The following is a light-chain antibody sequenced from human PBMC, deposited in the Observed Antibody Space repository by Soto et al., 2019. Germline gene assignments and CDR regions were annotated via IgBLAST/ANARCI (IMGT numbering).Light chain of an antibody. J-gene: IGKJ4*01. CDR3: QQYGSSPPLT. V-gene: IGKV3-20*01. CDR1: QSVSSSY. CDR2: GAS. Sequence: EIVLTQSPGTLSLSPGERATLSCRASQSVSSSYLAWYQQKPGQAPRLLIYGASSRATGIPDRFSGSGSGTDFTLTINRLELEDFAVYYCQQYGSSPPLTFGGGTKVEIK.